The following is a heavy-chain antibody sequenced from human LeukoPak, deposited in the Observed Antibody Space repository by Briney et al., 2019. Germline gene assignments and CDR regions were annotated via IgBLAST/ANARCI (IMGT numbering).Heavy chain of an antibody. D-gene: IGHD3-22*01. CDR3: ARGRDYDWVDY. CDR1: GYTFTSYG. V-gene: IGHV1-2*02. CDR2: INPNSGGT. Sequence: GASVKVSCKASGYTFTSYGISWVRQAPGQGLGWMGWINPNSGGTNYAQKFQGRVSMTRDTSISTAYMELSRLRSDDTAVYYCARGRDYDWVDYWGQGTLVTVSS. J-gene: IGHJ4*02.